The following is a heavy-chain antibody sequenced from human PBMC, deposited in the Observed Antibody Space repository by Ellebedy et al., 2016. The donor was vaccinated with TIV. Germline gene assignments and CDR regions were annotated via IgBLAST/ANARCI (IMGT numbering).Heavy chain of an antibody. CDR3: ARDGAYGDYSPGYYGMDV. Sequence: GESLKISCAASRFTFSGYWMSWVRQAPGKGLEWVANINGDGSKKYYVDSVKGRFTISRDNGKNSVYLQMNSLRIEDTALYYCARDGAYGDYSPGYYGMDVWGQGTTVTVSS. CDR2: INGDGSKK. CDR1: RFTFSGYW. J-gene: IGHJ6*02. D-gene: IGHD4-17*01. V-gene: IGHV3-7*03.